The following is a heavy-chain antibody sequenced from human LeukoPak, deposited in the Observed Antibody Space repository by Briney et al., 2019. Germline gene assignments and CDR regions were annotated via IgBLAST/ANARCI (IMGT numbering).Heavy chain of an antibody. CDR2: IGTAGDT. CDR1: GFTFSSYD. CDR3: ARGPRSYGSGKYYFDY. V-gene: IGHV3-13*01. J-gene: IGHJ4*02. Sequence: KSGGSLRLSCAASGFTFSSYDMHWVRQATGKGLEWVSAIGTAGDTYYPGSVKGRFTISRENAKNSLYLQMNSLRAGDTAVYYCARGPRSYGSGKYYFDYWGQGTLVTVSS. D-gene: IGHD3-10*01.